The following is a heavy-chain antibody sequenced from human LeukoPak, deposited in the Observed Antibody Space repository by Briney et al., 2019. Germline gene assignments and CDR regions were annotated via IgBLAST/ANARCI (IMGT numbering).Heavy chain of an antibody. CDR2: ISYDGSNK. V-gene: IGHV3-30*03. CDR1: GFTFSSYG. J-gene: IGHJ3*02. Sequence: GGSLRLSCAASGFTFSSYGMHWVRQAPGKGLEWVAVISYDGSNKYYADSVKGRFTISRDNSKNTLYLQMNSLRAEDTAVYYCARRIAVAGIAAFDIWGQGTMVTVSS. D-gene: IGHD6-19*01. CDR3: ARRIAVAGIAAFDI.